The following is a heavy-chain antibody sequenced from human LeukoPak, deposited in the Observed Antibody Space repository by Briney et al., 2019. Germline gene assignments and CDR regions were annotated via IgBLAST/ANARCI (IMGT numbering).Heavy chain of an antibody. CDR3: TRATSVVVPAADHYYYGMDV. Sequence: ASVKVSCKASGSTFTGYYMHWVRQAPGQGREWMGWINPNSGGTNYAQKFQGRLTMTRDTSLSTAYMELSRLRSDDTAVYYCTRATSVVVPAADHYYYGMDVWGQGTTVTVSS. CDR2: INPNSGGT. J-gene: IGHJ6*02. D-gene: IGHD2-2*01. V-gene: IGHV1-2*02. CDR1: GSTFTGYY.